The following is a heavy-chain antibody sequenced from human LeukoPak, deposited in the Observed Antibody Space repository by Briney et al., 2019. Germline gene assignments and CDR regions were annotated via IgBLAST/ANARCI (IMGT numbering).Heavy chain of an antibody. V-gene: IGHV4-59*01. J-gene: IGHJ4*02. CDR2: IXYSCST. CDR1: GGSISSYX. Sequence: SETXXLXXTXXGGSISSYXWSWIRQPRGKGLEWIGYIXYSCSTNYNPSLNSRLTISVDTSKNQFSLKLSSVTAADTAVYYCARVNYDFWSGYYWTYYFDYWGQGTLVTVSS. D-gene: IGHD3-3*01. CDR3: ARVNYDFWSGYYWTYYFDY.